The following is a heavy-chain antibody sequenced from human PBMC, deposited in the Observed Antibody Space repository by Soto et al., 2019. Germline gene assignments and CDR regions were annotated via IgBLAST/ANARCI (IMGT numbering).Heavy chain of an antibody. J-gene: IGHJ4*02. Sequence: SETLSLTCAVYGGSFSGYYWSWIRQPPGEGLEWIGEINHSGSTNYNPSLKSRVTISVDTSKNQFSLKLSSVTAADTAVYYCARERDGDYGRAFDYWGQGTLVTVSS. CDR3: ARERDGDYGRAFDY. V-gene: IGHV4-34*01. D-gene: IGHD4-17*01. CDR1: GGSFSGYY. CDR2: INHSGST.